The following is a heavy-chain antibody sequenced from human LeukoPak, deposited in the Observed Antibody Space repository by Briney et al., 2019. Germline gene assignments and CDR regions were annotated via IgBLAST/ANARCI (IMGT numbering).Heavy chain of an antibody. CDR3: AREGGYCSSTSCFGGNYYYYYMDV. CDR2: INHSGST. CDR1: GGSFSGYY. Sequence: SETLSLTCAVYGGSFSGYYWSWIRQPPGKGLEWIGEINHSGSTYYNPSLKSRVTISVDTSKNQFSLKLSSVTAADTAVYYCAREGGYCSSTSCFGGNYYYYYMDVWGKGTTVTVSS. J-gene: IGHJ6*03. V-gene: IGHV4-34*01. D-gene: IGHD2-2*01.